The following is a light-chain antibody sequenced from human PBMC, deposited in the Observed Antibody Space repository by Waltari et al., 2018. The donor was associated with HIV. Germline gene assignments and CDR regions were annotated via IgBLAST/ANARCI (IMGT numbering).Light chain of an antibody. CDR2: DGS. Sequence: SLELTQPPSVSVSPGQAAKITCPGDALSYRYVYCYQHKSGQAPVLDIQDGSRRPSGIPVRISCSTSETRATVTISVAQVEDEDDYYCFSTNSGGNQVLFGGGTKLIVL. J-gene: IGLJ2*01. CDR3: FSTNSGGNQVL. CDR1: ALSYRY. V-gene: IGLV3-10*03.